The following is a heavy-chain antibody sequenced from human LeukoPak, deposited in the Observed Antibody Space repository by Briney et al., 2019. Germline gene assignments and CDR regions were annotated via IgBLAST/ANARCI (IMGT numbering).Heavy chain of an antibody. Sequence: PGGSLRLSCAASGFTFSSYGMHWVRQAPGKGLEWVAVISYDGSNKYYADSVKGRFTISRDNSKNTLYLQMNSLRAEDTAVYYCAKDGVYEGGGYYSFDYWGQGTQVTVSS. V-gene: IGHV3-30*18. CDR3: AKDGVYEGGGYYSFDY. J-gene: IGHJ4*02. CDR2: ISYDGSNK. D-gene: IGHD3-22*01. CDR1: GFTFSSYG.